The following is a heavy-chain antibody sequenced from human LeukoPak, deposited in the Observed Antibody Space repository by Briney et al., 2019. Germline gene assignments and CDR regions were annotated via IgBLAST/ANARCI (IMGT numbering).Heavy chain of an antibody. CDR3: AADIRSSPLGF. Sequence: GGSLRLSCAVSGFRVTNDYMNWVRQAPGKGLEWVSIIYAGGSTYYADSVKGRFTISRDSSNNTLFLQMSNLRADDSGLYYCAADIRSSPLGFWGHGTLVTVSS. V-gene: IGHV3-66*01. D-gene: IGHD3-9*01. CDR1: GFRVTNDY. J-gene: IGHJ4*01. CDR2: IYAGGST.